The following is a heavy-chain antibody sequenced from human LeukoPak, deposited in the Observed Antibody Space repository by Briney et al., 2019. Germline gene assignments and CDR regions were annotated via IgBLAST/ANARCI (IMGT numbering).Heavy chain of an antibody. CDR2: IYGDGRT. V-gene: IGHV3-53*01. CDR1: GFSFSNNY. D-gene: IGHD3-3*01. J-gene: IGHJ4*02. Sequence: GGSLRLSCVVSGFSFSNNYIIWVRQAPGNGLERVSVIYGDGRTSHSASVRGRFTISRDNSKNIVSLQMNNLRAEDTAVYYCARGRGLGVVSPYFDYWGRGTLVTVSS. CDR3: ARGRGLGVVSPYFDY.